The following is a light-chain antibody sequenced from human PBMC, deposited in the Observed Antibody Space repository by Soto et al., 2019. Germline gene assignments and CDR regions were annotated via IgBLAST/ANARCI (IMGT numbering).Light chain of an antibody. CDR3: QQCGKSPFT. V-gene: IGKV3-20*01. CDR1: QRFSSNT. Sequence: EMVWTQSPGAMQLAPGERATLACRAGQRFSSNTFAWYQQRPDQAPRVVIYGASTRDTGLPEGFTGSGSGTDFTLTISRLEPEDFAVYYCQQCGKSPFTLGPGTKGDIK. J-gene: IGKJ3*01. CDR2: GAS.